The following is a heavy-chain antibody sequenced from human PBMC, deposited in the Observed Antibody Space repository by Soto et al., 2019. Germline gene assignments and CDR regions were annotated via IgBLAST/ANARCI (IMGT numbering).Heavy chain of an antibody. CDR1: GYTFTSYY. V-gene: IGHV1-46*01. D-gene: IGHD3-22*01. J-gene: IGHJ4*02. CDR3: ARNDPDSSGYYDLGLDY. Sequence: ASVKVSCEASGYTFTSYYMHWVRQAPGQGLEWMGIINPSGGSTSYAQKFQGRVTMTRDTSTSTVYMELSSLRSEDTAVYYCARNDPDSSGYYDLGLDYWGQGTLVTVSS. CDR2: INPSGGST.